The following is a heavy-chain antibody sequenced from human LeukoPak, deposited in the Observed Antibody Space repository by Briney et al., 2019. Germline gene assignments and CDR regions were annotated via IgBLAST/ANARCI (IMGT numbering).Heavy chain of an antibody. D-gene: IGHD1-26*01. V-gene: IGHV4-34*01. Sequence: SETLSLTCAVYGGSFSGYYWSWIRQPPGKGLEWIGEINHSGSTNYNPSLKSRVTISVDTSKNQFSLKLSSVTAADTAVYYCARGLVGATEDFDYWGQGTLVTVSS. J-gene: IGHJ4*02. CDR3: ARGLVGATEDFDY. CDR1: GGSFSGYY. CDR2: INHSGST.